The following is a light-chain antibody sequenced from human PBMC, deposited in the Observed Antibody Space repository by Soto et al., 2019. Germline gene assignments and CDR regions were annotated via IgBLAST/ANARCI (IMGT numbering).Light chain of an antibody. CDR1: SSGVGRYNL. V-gene: IGLV2-23*01. CDR2: EGN. Sequence: QSALTQPASVSGSPGQSITISCTGTSSGVGRYNLVSWYQQHPGKAPKLMIYEGNKRPSGVSNRFSGSKSANTASLTISGLQTEDEAHYYCCSYAGTNSFVFGAGTKVTVL. J-gene: IGLJ1*01. CDR3: CSYAGTNSFV.